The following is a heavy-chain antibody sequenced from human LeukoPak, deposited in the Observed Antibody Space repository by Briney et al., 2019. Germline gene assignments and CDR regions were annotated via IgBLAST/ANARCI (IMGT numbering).Heavy chain of an antibody. Sequence: TGRSLRLSCAASGFPFSNHGMHWVRQAPGKGLEWVAVISYDGRNKYYADSVKGRFTISRDNSQNTLSLQMNSLRAEDTAVYYCAKGGYGSGSFIQYWGQGTLVTVSS. CDR1: GFPFSNHG. D-gene: IGHD3-10*01. CDR2: ISYDGRNK. V-gene: IGHV3-30*18. CDR3: AKGGYGSGSFIQY. J-gene: IGHJ4*02.